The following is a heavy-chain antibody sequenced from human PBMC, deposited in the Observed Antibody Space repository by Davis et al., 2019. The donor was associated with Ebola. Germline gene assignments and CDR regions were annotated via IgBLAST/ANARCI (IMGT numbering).Heavy chain of an antibody. CDR1: GGTFSSYA. V-gene: IGHV1-69*05. Sequence: SVKVSCKASGGTFSSYAISWVRQAPGQGLEWMGGIIPIFATANYAQKFQGRVTVTRDTSTTTVYMDLSSLRSEDTALYYCTTPGGQDSGYDVFDIWGQGTMVTVSS. CDR3: TTPGGQDSGYDVFDI. CDR2: IIPIFATA. D-gene: IGHD5-12*01. J-gene: IGHJ3*02.